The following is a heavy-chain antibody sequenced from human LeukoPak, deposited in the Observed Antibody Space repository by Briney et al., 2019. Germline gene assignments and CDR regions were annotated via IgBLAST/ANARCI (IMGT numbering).Heavy chain of an antibody. D-gene: IGHD2-2*01. J-gene: IGHJ4*02. CDR3: ARDNSAISDCSSASCFHFNY. CDR2: ISAYNGNT. V-gene: IGHV1-18*01. CDR1: GYTFTRYG. Sequence: GASVKVSCKAPGYTFTRYGITWVRQAPGQGLEWMGWISAYNGNTNYAHKVQGRVTMTTDTSTSTAYMELRSLSSDDTAVYYCARDNSAISDCSSASCFHFNYWGQGTLVTVSS.